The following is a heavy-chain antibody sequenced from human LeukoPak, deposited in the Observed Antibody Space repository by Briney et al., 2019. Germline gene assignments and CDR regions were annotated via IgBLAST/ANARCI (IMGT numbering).Heavy chain of an antibody. CDR3: ARATMTNKLEAFDI. CDR2: IHYSGST. CDR1: GGPISSYF. Sequence: SETLSLTCTVSGGPISSYFWSWIRQPPGKALAWIGYIHYSGSTDYNPSLKSRVTISVDTSKDQFSLKLSSVTAADTAMYYCARATMTNKLEAFDIWGQGTMVTVSS. D-gene: IGHD4-17*01. V-gene: IGHV4-59*01. J-gene: IGHJ3*02.